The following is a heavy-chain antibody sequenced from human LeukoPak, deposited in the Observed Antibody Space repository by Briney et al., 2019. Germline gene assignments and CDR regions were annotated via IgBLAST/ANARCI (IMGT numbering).Heavy chain of an antibody. CDR1: GYTFTGYY. D-gene: IGHD2-2*01. V-gene: IGHV1-2*02. Sequence: ASVKVSCKASGYTFTGYYMHWVRQAPGQGLEWMGWINPNSGGTNYAQKFQGRVTMTRDTSISTAYMELSRLRSDDTAVYYCARGLLGYCSSTSCPNYYYMDVWGKGTTVTVSS. J-gene: IGHJ6*03. CDR3: ARGLLGYCSSTSCPNYYYMDV. CDR2: INPNSGGT.